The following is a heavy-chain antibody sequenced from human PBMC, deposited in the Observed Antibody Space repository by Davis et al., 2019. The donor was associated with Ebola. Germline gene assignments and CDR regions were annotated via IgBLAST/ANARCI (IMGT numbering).Heavy chain of an antibody. CDR3: ARGNYGDYIVLYYYNMDV. Sequence: SETLSLTCTVSGDSIRSTGNYWSWIRQHPGKGLEWIGYISYSGNTYCNPSLKSRVTMSVDTSKNQFSLKLSSVTAADTAVYYCARGNYGDYIVLYYYNMDVWGQGTTVTVSS. CDR1: GDSIRSTGNY. CDR2: ISYSGNT. V-gene: IGHV4-31*03. D-gene: IGHD4-17*01. J-gene: IGHJ6*02.